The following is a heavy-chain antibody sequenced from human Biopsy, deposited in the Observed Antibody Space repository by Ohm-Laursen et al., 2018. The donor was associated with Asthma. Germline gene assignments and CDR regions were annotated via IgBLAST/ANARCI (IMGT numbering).Heavy chain of an antibody. CDR2: IKQDGSEK. CDR1: GFTFSSYW. CDR3: ARDRPITMVRGVIITFDP. V-gene: IGHV3-7*05. Sequence: GSLRLSCAASGFTFSSYWMGWVRQAPGKGLEWVANIKQDGSEKYYVDSVKGRFTISRDNAKNSLYLQMNSLRAEDTAVYYCARDRPITMVRGVIITFDPWGQGTLVTVSS. D-gene: IGHD3-10*01. J-gene: IGHJ5*02.